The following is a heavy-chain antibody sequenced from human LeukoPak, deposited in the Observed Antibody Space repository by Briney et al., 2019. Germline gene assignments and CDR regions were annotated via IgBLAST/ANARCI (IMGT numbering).Heavy chain of an antibody. J-gene: IGHJ6*04. CDR2: IFYSGIT. CDR1: GDSIGTGSYY. D-gene: IGHD2-2*01. CDR3: TRAFCSSTTCQGGRFGMDV. Sequence: PSETLSLTCTVSGDSIGTGSYYWTWLRQPPGTGLEWIAYIFYSGITNYNPSLKSRVTVSVNTSKNQFSLKLSSVTAADTAVYYCTRAFCSSTTCQGGRFGMDVWGKGTTVTVSS. V-gene: IGHV4-61*01.